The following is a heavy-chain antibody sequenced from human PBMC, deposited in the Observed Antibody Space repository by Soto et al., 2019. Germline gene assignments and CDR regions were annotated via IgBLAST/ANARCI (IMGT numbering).Heavy chain of an antibody. J-gene: IGHJ4*02. CDR3: AKAPYSGYEIDY. V-gene: IGHV3-30*18. D-gene: IGHD5-12*01. CDR2: TSYDGSNK. Sequence: QVQLVESGGGVVQPGRSLRLSCAASGFTFSSYGMHWVRQAPGKGLEWVAVTSYDGSNKYYADSVKGRFTISRDNSKNTLYLQMNSLRAEDTAVYYCAKAPYSGYEIDYWGQGTLVTVSS. CDR1: GFTFSSYG.